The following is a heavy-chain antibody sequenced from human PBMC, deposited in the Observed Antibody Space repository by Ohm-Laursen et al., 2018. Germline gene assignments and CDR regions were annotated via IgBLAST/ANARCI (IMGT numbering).Heavy chain of an antibody. Sequence: RSLRLSCTASGFTVNNNYMSWVRQAPGKGLEWVAVISHDGSDKYYADSVKGRFTISRDNAKNSLYLQMNSLRAADTAVYYCAREVEVGTTLLAFDIWGQGTMVTVSS. CDR2: ISHDGSDK. V-gene: IGHV3-30*03. CDR3: AREVEVGTTLLAFDI. J-gene: IGHJ3*02. CDR1: GFTVNNNY. D-gene: IGHD1-26*01.